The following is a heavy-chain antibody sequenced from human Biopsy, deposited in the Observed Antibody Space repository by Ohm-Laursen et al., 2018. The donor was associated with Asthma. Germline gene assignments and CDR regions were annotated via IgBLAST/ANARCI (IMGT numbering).Heavy chain of an antibody. CDR2: VSWNSGSI. CDR3: VKDIRLQLWGFDS. CDR1: IFTFDDYA. Sequence: SLRLSCSASIFTFDDYAMHWVRQAPGKGLEWVSGVSWNSGSIDYADSVKGRFTISRDNAKNSLYLQMNSLRGADTALYYCVKDIRLQLWGFDSWGQGTLVTVSS. V-gene: IGHV3-9*01. J-gene: IGHJ4*02. D-gene: IGHD6-13*01.